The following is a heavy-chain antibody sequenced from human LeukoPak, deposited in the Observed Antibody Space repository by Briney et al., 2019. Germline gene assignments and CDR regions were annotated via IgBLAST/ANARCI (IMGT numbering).Heavy chain of an antibody. CDR2: ISYDGSNK. J-gene: IGHJ4*02. CDR1: GFTFSSYA. Sequence: PGGSLRLSCAASGFTFSSYAMHWVRQAPGKGLEWVAVISYDGSNKYYADSVKGRFTISRDNSKNTLYLQMNSLRAEDTAVYYCARDGGTVTSKYSSGWYFTRFDYWGQGTLVTVSS. V-gene: IGHV3-30*04. D-gene: IGHD6-19*01. CDR3: ARDGGTVTSKYSSGWYFTRFDY.